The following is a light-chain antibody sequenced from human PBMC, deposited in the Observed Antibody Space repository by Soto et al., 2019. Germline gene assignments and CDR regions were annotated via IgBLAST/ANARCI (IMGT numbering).Light chain of an antibody. CDR3: QTWGTGIRV. Sequence: QPVLSQSPPASASLGASVKLTCTLSSSHRSYAIAWHQQQPAKGPRYLMRVNSDGSHSKVDGVPDRFSGSSSGAERYLTISSLQSEDEADYYCQTWGTGIRVFGGGTKLTVL. CDR1: SSHRSYA. V-gene: IGLV4-69*01. J-gene: IGLJ3*02. CDR2: VNSDGSH.